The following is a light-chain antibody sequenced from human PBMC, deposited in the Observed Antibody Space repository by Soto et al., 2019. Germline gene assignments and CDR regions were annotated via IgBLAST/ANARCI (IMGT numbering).Light chain of an antibody. CDR3: SSYATSLTGRL. CDR2: EVS. CDR1: PSDVGACNY. V-gene: IGLV2-14*01. Sequence: QSALTQPASVSGSPGQSITISCTGSPSDVGACNYVSWYQQHPDKAPKLMIFEVSNRPSGVSNRFSGSKSGNTASLTISGLQAEDEADYYCSSYATSLTGRLFGGGTKVTVL. J-gene: IGLJ3*02.